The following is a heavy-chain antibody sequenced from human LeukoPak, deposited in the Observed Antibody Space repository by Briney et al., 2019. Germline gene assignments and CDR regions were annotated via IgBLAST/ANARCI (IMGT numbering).Heavy chain of an antibody. J-gene: IGHJ3*02. CDR3: AKGGDDTPYAFDI. CDR1: GFTFSSYA. Sequence: GGSLRLSCAASGFTFSSYAMSWVRQAPGKGLEWVSAISGSGGSTYYADSVKGRFTTSRDNSKNTLYLQMNSLRAEDTAVYYCAKGGDDTPYAFDIWGQGTMVTVSS. D-gene: IGHD2-21*02. CDR2: ISGSGGST. V-gene: IGHV3-23*01.